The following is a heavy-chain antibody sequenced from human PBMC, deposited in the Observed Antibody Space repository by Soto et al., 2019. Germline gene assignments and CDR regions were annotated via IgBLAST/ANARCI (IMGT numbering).Heavy chain of an antibody. J-gene: IGHJ6*02. V-gene: IGHV1-18*01. CDR2: ISAYNGNT. Sequence: ASVKVSCKASGYTFTSYGISWVRQAPGQGLEWMGWISAYNGNTNYAQKLQGRVTMTTDTSTSTAYMELRSLRSDDTAVYYCARDLGITMVRGVEYYYYGMDVWGQGTTVTVSS. CDR1: GYTFTSYG. CDR3: ARDLGITMVRGVEYYYYGMDV. D-gene: IGHD3-10*01.